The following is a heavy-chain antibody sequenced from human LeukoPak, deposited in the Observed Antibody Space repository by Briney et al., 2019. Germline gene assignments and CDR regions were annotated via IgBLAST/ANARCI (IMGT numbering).Heavy chain of an antibody. Sequence: GGSLRLSCAASGFSFSSHSMNWVRQAPGKGLEWVSYISSSSSTIYYADSVKGRFTISRDNAKNSLYLQMNSLRAEDTAVYYCAKLGIPSPTLNWGQGTLVTVSS. CDR1: GFSFSSHS. CDR3: AKLGIPSPTLN. V-gene: IGHV3-48*01. CDR2: ISSSSSTI. D-gene: IGHD3-16*01. J-gene: IGHJ4*02.